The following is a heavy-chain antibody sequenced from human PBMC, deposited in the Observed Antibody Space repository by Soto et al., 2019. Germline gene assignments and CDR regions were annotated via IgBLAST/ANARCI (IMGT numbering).Heavy chain of an antibody. CDR3: GRGQRLSDWFDP. CDR2: VYSSGGT. CDR1: GGSMTSYY. D-gene: IGHD5-12*01. Sequence: SETLSLTCTVSGGSMTSYYWTWIRQPAGKGLEWIGRVYSSGGTHYNPSLKSRVTISLDTSKNQFSLRLLSVTDADTAVYFCGRGQRLSDWFDPWGQGTLVTVSS. V-gene: IGHV4-4*07. J-gene: IGHJ5*02.